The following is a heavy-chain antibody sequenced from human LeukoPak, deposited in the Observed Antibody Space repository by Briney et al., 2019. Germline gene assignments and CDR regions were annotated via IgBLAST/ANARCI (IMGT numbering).Heavy chain of an antibody. CDR1: GFIVSSNY. V-gene: IGHV3-53*01. J-gene: IGHJ4*02. CDR2: IYTDGST. CDR3: ARDPHGYNSYFDY. D-gene: IGHD5-24*01. Sequence: GGSLRLSCAASGFIVSSNYMNWVRQTPGKGLEWVSVIYTDGSTYYADSVKGRFTISRDISRNTVHLQMNSLRAGDTAVYYCARDPHGYNSYFDYWGQGTLVTVSS.